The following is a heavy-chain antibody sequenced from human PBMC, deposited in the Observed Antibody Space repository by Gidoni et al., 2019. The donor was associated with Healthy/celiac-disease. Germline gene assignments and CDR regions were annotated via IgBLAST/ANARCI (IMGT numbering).Heavy chain of an antibody. Sequence: QVQLVQSGAEVKKPGSPVKVSCKASGGTFSSYAISWVRQAPGQGLEWMGGSIPIFGTANYAQKFQGRVTITADESTSTAYMELSSLRSEDTAVYYCARSRWPSDYYYYGMDVWGQGTTVTVSS. CDR3: ARSRWPSDYYYYGMDV. CDR1: GGTFSSYA. V-gene: IGHV1-69*01. CDR2: SIPIFGTA. J-gene: IGHJ6*02. D-gene: IGHD4-17*01.